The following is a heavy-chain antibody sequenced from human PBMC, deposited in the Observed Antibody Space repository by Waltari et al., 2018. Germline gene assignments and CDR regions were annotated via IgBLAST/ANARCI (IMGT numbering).Heavy chain of an antibody. CDR3: ARGAAAGSGPLIDY. Sequence: QVQLQESGPGLLNPSETLSLTCAVSGYSLRSGYYWGWVRQPPGKGLEWIGSVYHSGNTYYNPSLKSRLSISADTSNNQLSLKLSSVTAADTAVYYCARGAAAGSGPLIDYWGQGILVTVSS. CDR2: VYHSGNT. D-gene: IGHD6-13*01. V-gene: IGHV4-38-2*01. J-gene: IGHJ4*02. CDR1: GYSLRSGYY.